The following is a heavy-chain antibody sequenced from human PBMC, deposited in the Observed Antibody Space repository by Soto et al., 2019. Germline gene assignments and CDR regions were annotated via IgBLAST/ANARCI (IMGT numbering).Heavy chain of an antibody. V-gene: IGHV4-59*01. Sequence: QVQLQESGPGLVKPSETLSLTCTVSGGSISSYYWSWIRQPPGKGLEWIGYIYYSGSTNYNPSLKSRVTISVDTSKNQFCLKLSSVTAADTAVYYCARETPYYYGSGSYYMDVWGKGTTVTVSS. CDR2: IYYSGST. CDR1: GGSISSYY. J-gene: IGHJ6*03. D-gene: IGHD3-10*01. CDR3: ARETPYYYGSGSYYMDV.